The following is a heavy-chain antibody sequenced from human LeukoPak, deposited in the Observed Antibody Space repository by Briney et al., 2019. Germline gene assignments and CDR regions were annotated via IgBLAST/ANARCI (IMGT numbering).Heavy chain of an antibody. J-gene: IGHJ4*02. CDR3: AKSYDYVWGSYRE. Sequence: GGSLRLSCAASGFTVSTNFMSWVRQAPGKGLEWVSAISGSGGSTYYADSVKGRFTISRDNSKNTRYLQMNSLRAEDTAVYYCAKSYDYVWGSYREWGQGTLVTVSS. D-gene: IGHD3-16*02. CDR1: GFTVSTNF. CDR2: ISGSGGST. V-gene: IGHV3-23*01.